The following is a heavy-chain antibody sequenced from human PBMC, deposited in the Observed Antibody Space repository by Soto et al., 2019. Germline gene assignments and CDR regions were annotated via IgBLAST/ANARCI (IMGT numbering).Heavy chain of an antibody. D-gene: IGHD3-10*01. J-gene: IGHJ4*02. CDR3: AKMGYGSGSYYNDY. CDR2: IYYSGST. CDR1: GGSISSYY. Sequence: QVQLQESGPGLVKPSETLSLTCTVSGGSISSYYWSWIRQPPGKGLEWIGYIYYSGSTNYNPSLKSRLTISVDTSTNQFSLKLSSVTAADTAVYYCAKMGYGSGSYYNDYWGQGTLVTVSS. V-gene: IGHV4-59*01.